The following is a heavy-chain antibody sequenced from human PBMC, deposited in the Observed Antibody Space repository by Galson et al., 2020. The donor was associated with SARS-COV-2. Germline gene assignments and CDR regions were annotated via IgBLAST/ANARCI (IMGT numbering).Heavy chain of an antibody. CDR1: GFTFSDYY. CDR3: ARDPITTVTRVFDY. D-gene: IGHD4-17*01. V-gene: IGHV3-11*01. Sequence: GESLRLSCAASGFTFSDYYMSWIRQAPGKGLEWVSYISSSGTTIYYADSVEGRVTISRDNAKNSLYLQMNSLRAEDTAVYYCARDPITTVTRVFDYWGQGTLVTVSS. J-gene: IGHJ4*02. CDR2: ISSSGTTI.